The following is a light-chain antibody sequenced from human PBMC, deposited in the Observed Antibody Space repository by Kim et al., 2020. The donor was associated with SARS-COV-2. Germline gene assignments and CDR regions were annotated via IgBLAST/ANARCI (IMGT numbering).Light chain of an antibody. CDR2: QAS. Sequence: ASVGDRVTISCRASQNIGTYLAWYQHKPGKAPTLLVYQASSLEGGVPSRFSGSGSETEFILTINSLQPDDVATYYCQHYNSYPYTFGQGTKLEIK. V-gene: IGKV1-5*03. CDR1: QNIGTY. J-gene: IGKJ2*01. CDR3: QHYNSYPYT.